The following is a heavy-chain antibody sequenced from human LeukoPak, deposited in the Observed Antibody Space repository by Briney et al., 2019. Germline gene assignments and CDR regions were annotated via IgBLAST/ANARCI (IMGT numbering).Heavy chain of an antibody. Sequence: GGSLRLSCAASGFTFSSYGMHWVRQAPGKGLEWVAAISYDGSNKYYADSVKGRFTISRDNSKNTLYLQMNSLRAEDTAVYYCAKGKDGYDYYYYYGMDVWGQGTTVTVSS. CDR1: GFTFSSYG. J-gene: IGHJ6*02. D-gene: IGHD5-24*01. CDR3: AKGKDGYDYYYYYGMDV. CDR2: ISYDGSNK. V-gene: IGHV3-30*18.